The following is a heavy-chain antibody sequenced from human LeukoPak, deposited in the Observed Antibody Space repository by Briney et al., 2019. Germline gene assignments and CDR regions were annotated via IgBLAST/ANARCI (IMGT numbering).Heavy chain of an antibody. CDR2: VNWNGGST. CDR3: AREYSSGWYDGSFDY. V-gene: IGHV3-20*04. D-gene: IGHD6-19*01. CDR1: GFTFNDYG. J-gene: IGHJ4*02. Sequence: GGSLRLSCEASGFTFNDYGMSWVRQAPGKGLERVSGVNWNGGSTGYADSVKGRFTISRDNAKNSRYLQMNSLRAEDTALYYCAREYSSGWYDGSFDYWGQGTLVTVSS.